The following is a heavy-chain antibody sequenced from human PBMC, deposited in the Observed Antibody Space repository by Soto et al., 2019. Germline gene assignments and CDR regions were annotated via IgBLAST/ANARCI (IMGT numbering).Heavy chain of an antibody. Sequence: GGSLRLSCAASGFTFSSYEMNWVRQAPGKGLEWVSYISSSGSTIYYADSVKGRFTISRDNAKNSLYLQMNSLRAEDTAVYYCAGRAYSSSARGYYYGMDVWGQGTTVTVSS. CDR3: AGRAYSSSARGYYYGMDV. CDR2: ISSSGSTI. J-gene: IGHJ6*02. D-gene: IGHD6-6*01. V-gene: IGHV3-48*03. CDR1: GFTFSSYE.